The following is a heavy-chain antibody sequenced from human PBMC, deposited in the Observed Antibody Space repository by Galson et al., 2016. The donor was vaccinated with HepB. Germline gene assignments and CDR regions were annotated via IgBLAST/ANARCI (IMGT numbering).Heavy chain of an antibody. CDR3: TGGLVRNGDHVS. Sequence: TLSLTCTVSGGSISSGGFYWSWIRQLPGKGLEWIGYIYYSGSTYYNPSLKSRVIISLGTSKRQFSLKLSSVTAADTAVYYCTGGLVRNGDHVSWGQGTLVTVSS. J-gene: IGHJ5*02. V-gene: IGHV4-31*03. CDR2: IYYSGST. D-gene: IGHD4-17*01. CDR1: GGSISSGGFY.